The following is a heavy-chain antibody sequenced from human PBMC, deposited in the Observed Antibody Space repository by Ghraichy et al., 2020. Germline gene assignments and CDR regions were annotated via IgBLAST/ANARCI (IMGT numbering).Heavy chain of an antibody. CDR1: GFSFSNFG. V-gene: IGHV3-33*01. D-gene: IGHD6-19*01. CDR3: ARDYGSGSNPGS. CDR2: ISTGGST. Sequence: GGSLRLSCVASGFSFSNFGTHWVRQAPGKGLEWLALISTGGSTYYSPSVKGRSTVSRDTSKNTVFLELRSLRVDDTAMYYCARDYGSGSNPGSWGQGTRVTVSS. J-gene: IGHJ5*02.